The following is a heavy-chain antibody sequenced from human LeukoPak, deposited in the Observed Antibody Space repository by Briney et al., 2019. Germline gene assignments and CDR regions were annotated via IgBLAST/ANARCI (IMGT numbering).Heavy chain of an antibody. CDR3: ARVSGTSWLDY. J-gene: IGHJ4*02. V-gene: IGHV6-1*01. D-gene: IGHD6-13*01. CDR1: RDSISSNSAA. CDR2: TYYRSKWYN. Sequence: RSQTLSLTCAISRDSISSNSAAWTWIRQSPSRGLEWLVRTYYRSKWYNEYAVSVKSRISINPDTAKNQFSLQLNSVTPEDTAVYYCARVSGTSWLDYWGQGTLVTVSS.